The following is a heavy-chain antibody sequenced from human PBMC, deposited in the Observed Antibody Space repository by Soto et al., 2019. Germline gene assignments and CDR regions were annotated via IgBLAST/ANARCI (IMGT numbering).Heavy chain of an antibody. CDR2: ISYDGSNK. D-gene: IGHD6-19*01. Sequence: QVQLVESGGGVGQPGRSLRLSCAASGFTFSSYAMQRVRQAPGKGLEWVAVISYDGSNKYYADSVKGRFTISRDNSKNTLYLKMNRLRAEDTAVYYCARGGTQWLVLYYGMDVWGQGTTVTVSS. CDR3: ARGGTQWLVLYYGMDV. CDR1: GFTFSSYA. J-gene: IGHJ6*02. V-gene: IGHV3-30-3*01.